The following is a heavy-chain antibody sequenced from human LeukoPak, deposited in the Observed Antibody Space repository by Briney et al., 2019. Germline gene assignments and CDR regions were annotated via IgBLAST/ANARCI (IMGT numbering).Heavy chain of an antibody. D-gene: IGHD3-22*01. J-gene: IGHJ3*02. CDR3: AREIGLGYYDSSGYYDSGAFDI. Sequence: ASVKVSCKASGYTFTKYDISWVRQAPGQGLEWMGWISAYNSNTNYAQKLQGRVTMTTDTSTSTAYMELRSLRSDDTAVYYCAREIGLGYYDSSGYYDSGAFDIWGQGTMVTVSS. CDR2: ISAYNSNT. CDR1: GYTFTKYD. V-gene: IGHV1-18*01.